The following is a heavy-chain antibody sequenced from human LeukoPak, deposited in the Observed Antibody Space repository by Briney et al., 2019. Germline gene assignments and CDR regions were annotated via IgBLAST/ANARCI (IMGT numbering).Heavy chain of an antibody. V-gene: IGHV1-8*01. CDR2: MNPNTGNA. CDR3: ARCTGGDCGGAFDI. CDR1: GNTFTNYD. Sequence: ASVKVCCKTSGNTFTNYDINWLRQATGQGLEWMGWMNPNTGNADSAQKFQGRVTMTRNISISTAYMELSSLRLEDTAVYYCARCTGGDCGGAFDIWGQGTMVTVSS. J-gene: IGHJ3*02. D-gene: IGHD2-21*02.